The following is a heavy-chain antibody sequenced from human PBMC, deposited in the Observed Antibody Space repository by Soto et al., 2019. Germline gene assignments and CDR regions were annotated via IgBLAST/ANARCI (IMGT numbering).Heavy chain of an antibody. D-gene: IGHD4-17*01. J-gene: IGHJ5*02. V-gene: IGHV3-21*06. Sequence: GGSLRLSCTASGFTFRSYSMNWVRQAPGKSLEWVSSIGSGGDSIYYADSVEGRFIISRDNARNSMYLQMDSLRVEDTAVYYCAREVVYGENWFDPWGQGALVTVSS. CDR2: IGSGGDSI. CDR1: GFTFRSYS. CDR3: AREVVYGENWFDP.